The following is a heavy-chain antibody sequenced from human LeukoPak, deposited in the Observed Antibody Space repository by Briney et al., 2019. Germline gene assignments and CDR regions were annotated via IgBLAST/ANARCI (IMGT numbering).Heavy chain of an antibody. J-gene: IGHJ6*02. V-gene: IGHV1-18*01. CDR2: ISAYNGNT. D-gene: IGHD6-19*01. Sequence: ASVKVSCKASGYTFTSYGISWVRQAPGQGLEWMGWISAYNGNTKYAQKLQGRVTMTTDTSTSTAYMELRSLRSDDTAVYYCARELRVAVAGHYYYGMDVWGQGTTVTVSS. CDR1: GYTFTSYG. CDR3: ARELRVAVAGHYYYGMDV.